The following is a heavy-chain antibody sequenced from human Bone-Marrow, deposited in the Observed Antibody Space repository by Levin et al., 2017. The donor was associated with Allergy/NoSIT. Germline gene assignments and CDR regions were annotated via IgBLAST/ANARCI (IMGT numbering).Heavy chain of an antibody. V-gene: IGHV4-31*03. CDR1: GVSIRSGVYF. Sequence: SQTLSLTCTVSGVSIRSGVYFWSWIRQLPGKGLEWIGYVSYSGITFYNQSLKSRVTISGDTSKNLFSLNLSSVTAADTAVYYCARGITVFGVVLAVNDAFDIWGQGTMVTVSS. D-gene: IGHD3-3*01. CDR2: VSYSGIT. CDR3: ARGITVFGVVLAVNDAFDI. J-gene: IGHJ3*02.